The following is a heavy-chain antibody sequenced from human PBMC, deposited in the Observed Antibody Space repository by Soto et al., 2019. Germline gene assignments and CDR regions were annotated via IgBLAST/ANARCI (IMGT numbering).Heavy chain of an antibody. CDR2: IYPGDSNI. CDR1: GYILHNYW. V-gene: IGHV5-51*01. J-gene: IGHJ4*02. CDR3: ARQRYFDY. Sequence: GEPLRICCQAAGYILHNYWIGWVRQMPGKGLEWLGIIYPGDSNIRYNPSFQGQVTISADKSLSTTYLHWSSLKASDTAMYYCARQRYFDYWGQGTLVTVAS.